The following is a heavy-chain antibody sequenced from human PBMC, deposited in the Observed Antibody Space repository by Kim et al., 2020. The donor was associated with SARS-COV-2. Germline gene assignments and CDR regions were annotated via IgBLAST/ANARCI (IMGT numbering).Heavy chain of an antibody. Sequence: GGSLRLSCAASGFTFSTYSMNWVRQAPGKGLEWVSSISTSSSYIYYADSAKGRFTISRDNSKSSLFLQMNSLRVEDTGVYYCARFEGYGMDVWGQETTV. CDR1: GFTFSTYS. CDR2: ISTSSSYI. J-gene: IGHJ6*02. V-gene: IGHV3-21*01. CDR3: ARFEGYGMDV. D-gene: IGHD3-9*01.